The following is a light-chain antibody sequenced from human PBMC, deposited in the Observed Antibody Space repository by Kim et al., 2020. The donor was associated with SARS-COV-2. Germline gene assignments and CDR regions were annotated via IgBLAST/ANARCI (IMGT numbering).Light chain of an antibody. Sequence: QEKRAGMTGRGNNIGSKSVHWFQQKPGQAPVLVIYYDSDRPSGIPERFSGSNSGNTATLTISRVEAGDEADYYCQVWDSSSDPWVFGGGTQLTVL. CDR3: QVWDSSSDPWV. J-gene: IGLJ3*02. CDR2: YDS. CDR1: NIGSKS. V-gene: IGLV3-21*04.